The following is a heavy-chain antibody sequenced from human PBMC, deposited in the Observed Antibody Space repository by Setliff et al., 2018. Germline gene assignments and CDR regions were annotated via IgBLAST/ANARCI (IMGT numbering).Heavy chain of an antibody. CDR2: IKQDGGEK. J-gene: IGHJ6*03. D-gene: IGHD6-19*01. CDR3: ARAPDLAVVNGYYFFMDV. Sequence: PGGSLRLSCAASGFTFKNYRMNWVRQAPGKGLEWVAYIKQDGGEKYYVDSVKGRFTISRDNAKNSLSLQMNSLRAEDTAVYYCARAPDLAVVNGYYFFMDVWGKGTTVTVSS. V-gene: IGHV3-7*03. CDR1: GFTFKNYR.